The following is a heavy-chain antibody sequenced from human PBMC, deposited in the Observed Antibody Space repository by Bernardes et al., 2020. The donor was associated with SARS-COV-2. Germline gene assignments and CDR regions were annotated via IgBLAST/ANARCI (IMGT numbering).Heavy chain of an antibody. CDR3: ARDWENYYGV. D-gene: IGHD3-16*01. J-gene: IGHJ4*02. CDR2: ISYDGWNK. V-gene: IGHV3-30*04. Sequence: GGSLRLSCAASGFTFSTSAMHWVRQAPGTGLEWVAFISYDGWNKYYSDSVKGRFTISRDNSKNTLYLQMNSLRIEDTSVYYCARDWENYYGVWGQGTLVTGS. CDR1: GFTFSTSA.